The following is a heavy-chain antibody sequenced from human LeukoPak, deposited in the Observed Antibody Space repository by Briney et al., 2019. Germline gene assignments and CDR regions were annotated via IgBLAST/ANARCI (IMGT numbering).Heavy chain of an antibody. CDR2: IYYSGST. Sequence: PSETLSLTCTVSGGSISSGGYYWSWIRQHPGKGLEWIGYIYYSGSTYYNPSLKSRVTISVDTSKNQFSLKLSSVTAADTAVYYRARHSYLNGCFGYWGQGTLVTVSS. CDR3: ARHSYLNGCFGY. CDR1: GGSISSGGYY. D-gene: IGHD4/OR15-4a*01. V-gene: IGHV4-31*03. J-gene: IGHJ4*02.